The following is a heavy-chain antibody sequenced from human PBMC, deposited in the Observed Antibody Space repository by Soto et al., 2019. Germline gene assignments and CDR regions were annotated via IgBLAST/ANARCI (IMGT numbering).Heavy chain of an antibody. D-gene: IGHD3-3*01. J-gene: IGHJ6*02. Sequence: GASVKVSCKASGYTFTGYYMHWVRQAPGQGLEWMGWINPNSGGTNYAQKFQGWVTMTRDTSISTAYMELSRLRSDDTAVYYCARSYDFWSGYYPHNNYYYGMDVWGQGTTVTVSS. CDR3: ARSYDFWSGYYPHNNYYYGMDV. CDR2: INPNSGGT. CDR1: GYTFTGYY. V-gene: IGHV1-2*04.